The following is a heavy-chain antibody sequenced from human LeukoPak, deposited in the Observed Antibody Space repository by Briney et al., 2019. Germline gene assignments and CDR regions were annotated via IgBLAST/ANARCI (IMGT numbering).Heavy chain of an antibody. CDR1: GFTVNNNY. V-gene: IGHV3-23*01. Sequence: GGSLRLSCAASGFTVNNNYMNWLRQAPGKGLEWVSAISGSGGSTYYADSVKGRFTISRDNSKNTLYLQMNSLRAEDTAVYYCAKGNIVGATYSDYWGQGTLVTVSS. CDR2: ISGSGGST. CDR3: AKGNIVGATYSDY. J-gene: IGHJ4*02. D-gene: IGHD1-26*01.